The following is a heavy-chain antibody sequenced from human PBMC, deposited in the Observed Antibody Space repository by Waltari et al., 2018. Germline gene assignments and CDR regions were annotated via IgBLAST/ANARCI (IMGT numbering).Heavy chain of an antibody. Sequence: QVQLVQSGAEVKKPGASVKVSCKASGYTFTSYDINRVRQATGQGLEWRGWMTPNNGNTGYAQKFQSRVTITRNTSISTAYMELSSLRSEDTAVYYCASMGSTVTTAYYYYYMDVCGKGTTVTVSS. D-gene: IGHD4-17*01. V-gene: IGHV1-8*03. CDR2: MTPNNGNT. CDR1: GYTFTSYD. J-gene: IGHJ6*03. CDR3: ASMGSTVTTAYYYYYMDV.